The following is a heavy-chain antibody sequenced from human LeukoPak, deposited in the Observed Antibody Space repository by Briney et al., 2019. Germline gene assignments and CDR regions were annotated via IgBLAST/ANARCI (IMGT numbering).Heavy chain of an antibody. CDR3: GRGGYDMYD. CDR2: INRDGPT. CDR1: GFTVSNNY. D-gene: IGHD2-2*01. J-gene: IGHJ6*02. Sequence: GGSLRLSCAASGFTVSNNYMSWVRQAPGKRLEWVSTINRDGPTFYADSVKGRFTISRDNSRNTLYLQMNSLRAEDTAVYYCGRGGYDMYDWGQGTTVSVSS. V-gene: IGHV3-66*01.